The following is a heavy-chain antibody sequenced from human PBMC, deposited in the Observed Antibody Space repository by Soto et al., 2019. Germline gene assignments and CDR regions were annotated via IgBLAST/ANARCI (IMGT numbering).Heavy chain of an antibody. CDR2: IKSDGSII. D-gene: IGHD6-13*01. CDR3: AKDRAAARAGDAFDI. V-gene: IGHV3-74*01. Sequence: GGSLRLSCAASGFTFSNYWMHWVRQAPGKGLVWVSRIKSDGSIINYADSVKGRFTISRDNSKNTLYLQMNSLRAEDTAVYYCAKDRAAARAGDAFDIWGQGTMVTVSS. CDR1: GFTFSNYW. J-gene: IGHJ3*02.